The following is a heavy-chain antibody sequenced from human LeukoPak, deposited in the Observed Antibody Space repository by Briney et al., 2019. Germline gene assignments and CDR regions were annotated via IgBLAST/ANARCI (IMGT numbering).Heavy chain of an antibody. J-gene: IGHJ4*02. CDR3: VRRRYNYGFDS. CDR1: GDSISGSNW. CDR2: IYHSGST. Sequence: SGTLSLTCDVSGDSISGSNWWNWVRQPPGKGLEWIGGIYHSGSTNYNPSLKSRVTMSVDKSKNQFSLKLSSVTAADTAVFYCVRRRYNYGFDSWGQGSLVTVSS. V-gene: IGHV4-4*02. D-gene: IGHD5-18*01.